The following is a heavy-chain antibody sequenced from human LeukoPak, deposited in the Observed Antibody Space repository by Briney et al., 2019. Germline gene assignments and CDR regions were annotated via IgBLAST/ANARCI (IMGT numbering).Heavy chain of an antibody. Sequence: SETLSLTCTVSGGSISSSSYYWGWIRQPPGKGLEWIGSIYYSGSTYYYPSLKSRVTISVDTSKNQFSLKLSSVTAADTAVYYCASPHCSSTSCYRPYYYYGMDVWGQGTTVTVSS. V-gene: IGHV4-39*01. CDR3: ASPHCSSTSCYRPYYYYGMDV. CDR1: GGSISSSSYY. J-gene: IGHJ6*02. D-gene: IGHD2-2*01. CDR2: IYYSGST.